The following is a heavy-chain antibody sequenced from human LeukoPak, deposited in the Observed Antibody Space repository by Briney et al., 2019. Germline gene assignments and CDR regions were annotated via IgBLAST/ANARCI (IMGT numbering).Heavy chain of an antibody. Sequence: SETLSLTCTVSGGSISSYYWNWIRQPPGKGLSWIGEINHSGSTNYNPSLKSRVTISVDTSKKQFSLNLTSVTAADTAVYYCARSWGSSWFDYWGQGTLVTVSS. CDR3: ARSWGSSWFDY. V-gene: IGHV4-34*01. D-gene: IGHD6-13*01. CDR1: GGSISSYY. J-gene: IGHJ4*02. CDR2: INHSGST.